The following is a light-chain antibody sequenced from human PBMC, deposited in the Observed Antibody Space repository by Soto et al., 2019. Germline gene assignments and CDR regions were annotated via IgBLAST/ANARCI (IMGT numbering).Light chain of an antibody. Sequence: EIVLTQSPGTLSLSTGERATLSCRASQSVSSSYLAWYQQNPGQATRLLIYGASNRATGIPDRFSGSGSGTDFTLTISRLEPEEFAVYYCQQYGSSPYTFGQGTKLEIK. CDR1: QSVSSSY. CDR3: QQYGSSPYT. CDR2: GAS. J-gene: IGKJ2*01. V-gene: IGKV3-20*01.